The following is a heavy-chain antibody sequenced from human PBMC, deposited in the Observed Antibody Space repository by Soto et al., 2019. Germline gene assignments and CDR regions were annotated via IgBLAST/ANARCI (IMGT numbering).Heavy chain of an antibody. CDR2: AKSEINGGAV. CDR1: GFTFTRAW. D-gene: IGHD5-12*01. Sequence: GGSLRLSCAASGFTFTRAWLNWVRQAPGKGLEWVGRAKSEINGGAVDYAAPVKGRFTISRDASQNTVYLQMNSLRADDTAVYYCAKDSISSFSGYAGYFDQWGRGTLVTVSS. V-gene: IGHV3-15*07. CDR3: AKDSISSFSGYAGYFDQ. J-gene: IGHJ4*02.